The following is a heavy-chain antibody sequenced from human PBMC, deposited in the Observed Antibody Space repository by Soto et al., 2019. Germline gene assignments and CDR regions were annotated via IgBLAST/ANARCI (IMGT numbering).Heavy chain of an antibody. CDR1: GGTFSSYT. CDR3: ARLQDYGDNNYSHY. D-gene: IGHD4-17*01. Sequence: QVPLVQSGAEVKKPGSSVKVSCKAPGGTFSSYTISCVRQAPGQGLEWMGRIIPILGIANYAQKFQGRVTITADKATSTAYMELRSLSSDDTAVYYCARLQDYGDNNYSHYWGQGTLVTFSS. V-gene: IGHV1-69*02. J-gene: IGHJ4*02. CDR2: IIPILGIA.